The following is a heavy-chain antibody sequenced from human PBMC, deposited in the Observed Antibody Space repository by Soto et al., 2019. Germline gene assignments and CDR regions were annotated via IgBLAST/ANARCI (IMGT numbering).Heavy chain of an antibody. CDR3: ARKTWIQLFKD. J-gene: IGHJ4*02. CDR2: IYHSGST. CDR1: GGSISSGGYS. D-gene: IGHD5-18*01. Sequence: SETLSLTCAVSGGSISSGGYSWSWIRQPPGKGLEWIGYIYHSGSTYYNPSLKSRVTISVDRSKNQFSLKLSSVTAADTAVYYCARKTWIQLFKDWGQGTLVTVSS. V-gene: IGHV4-30-2*01.